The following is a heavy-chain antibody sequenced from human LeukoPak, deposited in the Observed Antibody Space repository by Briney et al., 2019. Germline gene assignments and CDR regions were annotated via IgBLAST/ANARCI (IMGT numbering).Heavy chain of an antibody. CDR3: ARGQWFRAF. CDR2: IHYSGGA. Sequence: SETLSLTCAVYGGSFSGYYWTWIRQPPGKGLEWIGEIHYSGGATYNPSLKSRVTISVDTSKNQFSLKMNSVTAADTAVYYCARGQWFRAFWSRGTPVTVSP. D-gene: IGHD3-10*01. J-gene: IGHJ4*02. V-gene: IGHV4-34*01. CDR1: GGSFSGYY.